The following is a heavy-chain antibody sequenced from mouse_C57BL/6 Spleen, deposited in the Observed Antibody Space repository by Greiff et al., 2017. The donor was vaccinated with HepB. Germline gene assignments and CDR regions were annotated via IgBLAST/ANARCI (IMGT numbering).Heavy chain of an antibody. D-gene: IGHD3-2*02. V-gene: IGHV5-9*01. Sequence: EVQLVESGGGLVKPGGSLKLSCAASGFTFSSYTMSWVRQTPEKRLEWVATISGGGGNAYYPDSVKGRFTISRDNAKNTLYLQMSSLRSEDTALYYCARHGLRLREFDYWGQGTTLTVSS. CDR1: GFTFSSYT. CDR3: ARHGLRLREFDY. CDR2: ISGGGGNA. J-gene: IGHJ2*01.